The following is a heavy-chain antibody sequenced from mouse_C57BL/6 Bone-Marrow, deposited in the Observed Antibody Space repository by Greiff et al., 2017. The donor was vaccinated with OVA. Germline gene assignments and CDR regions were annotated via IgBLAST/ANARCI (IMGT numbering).Heavy chain of an antibody. D-gene: IGHD1-1*01. CDR3: ARYPYYGYAMDY. CDR2: IRNKANGYTT. J-gene: IGHJ4*01. Sequence: EVNVVESGGGLVQPGGSLSLSCAASGFTFTDYYMSWVRQPPGKALEWLGFIRNKANGYTTEYSASVKGRFTISRDNSQSILYLQMNALRAEDSATYYCARYPYYGYAMDYWGQGTSVTVSS. CDR1: GFTFTDYY. V-gene: IGHV7-3*01.